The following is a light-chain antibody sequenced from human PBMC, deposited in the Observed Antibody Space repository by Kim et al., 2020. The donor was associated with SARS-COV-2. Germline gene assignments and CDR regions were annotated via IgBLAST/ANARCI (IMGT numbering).Light chain of an antibody. Sequence: LSQGKRATLSCRASQSVSSSYVAWYQQKPGQAPRLLIRGASSRATGIPDRFSGSGSGTEFTLTISRLEPEDFAVYYCQQYGSSPYTFGQGTKLEI. CDR1: QSVSSSY. CDR2: GAS. CDR3: QQYGSSPYT. V-gene: IGKV3-20*01. J-gene: IGKJ2*01.